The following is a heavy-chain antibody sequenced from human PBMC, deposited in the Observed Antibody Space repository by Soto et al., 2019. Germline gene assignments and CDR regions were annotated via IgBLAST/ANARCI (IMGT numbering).Heavy chain of an antibody. Sequence: QVQLQQSGPGLAKPSQTLFLTCTVSGGSISSGDYYWSWIRQPPGKGLEWIGSIYYSGSTYYNPSLKSRVTISVDTSKNQFALKLNSVTAADTAVYYCASRHSSPYFDYWGQGTLVTVSS. CDR1: GGSISSGDYY. J-gene: IGHJ4*02. CDR3: ASRHSSPYFDY. CDR2: IYYSGST. V-gene: IGHV4-30-4*01. D-gene: IGHD6-13*01.